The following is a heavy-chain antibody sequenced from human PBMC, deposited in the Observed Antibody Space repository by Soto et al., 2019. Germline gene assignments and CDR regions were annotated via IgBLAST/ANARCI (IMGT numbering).Heavy chain of an antibody. CDR3: ARQGANSGSYSEYFQH. V-gene: IGHV4-39*01. CDR2: IDYSGTT. J-gene: IGHJ1*01. Sequence: QLQLQESGPGLVKASETLSLTCTVSGGSISSSTYFWGWIRQPPGKGLAWIGRIDYSGTTYYNTSLRTPATISVDTPKTQLSLILASVTAADTAGSYCARQGANSGSYSEYFQHWCPGTRVTVSS. D-gene: IGHD1-26*01. CDR1: GGSISSSTYF.